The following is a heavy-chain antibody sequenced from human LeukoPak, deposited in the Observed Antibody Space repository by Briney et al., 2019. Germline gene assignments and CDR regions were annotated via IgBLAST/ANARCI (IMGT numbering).Heavy chain of an antibody. V-gene: IGHV4-34*01. Sequence: SETLSLTCAVYGGSFSGYYWSWIRQPPGKGLEWIGEINHSGSTNYNPSLKSRVTISVDTSKNQFSLKLSSVTAADTAVYYCARLSRVATTWGQGTPVTVSS. CDR2: INHSGST. D-gene: IGHD5-12*01. CDR3: ARLSRVATT. CDR1: GGSFSGYY. J-gene: IGHJ4*02.